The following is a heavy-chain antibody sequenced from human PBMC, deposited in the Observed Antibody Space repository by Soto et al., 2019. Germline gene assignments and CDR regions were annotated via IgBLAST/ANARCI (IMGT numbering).Heavy chain of an antibody. CDR2: ISWNSGSI. Sequence: EVQMVESGGGLVQPGRSLRLSCAASGFTFDDYAMHWVRQAPGKGLEWVSGISWNSGSIGYADSVKGRFTISRDNAKNSLYLQMNSLRAEDTALYYCAKDIIPARGMSRRYYYYGMDVWGQGTTVTVSS. J-gene: IGHJ6*02. V-gene: IGHV3-9*01. D-gene: IGHD6-13*01. CDR1: GFTFDDYA. CDR3: AKDIIPARGMSRRYYYYGMDV.